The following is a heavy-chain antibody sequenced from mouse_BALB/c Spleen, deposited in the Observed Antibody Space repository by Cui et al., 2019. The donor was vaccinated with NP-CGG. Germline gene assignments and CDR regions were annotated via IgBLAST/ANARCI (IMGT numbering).Heavy chain of an antibody. J-gene: IGHJ2*01. CDR2: IDPNSGGI. V-gene: IGHV1-72*01. Sequence: QVQLQQPGAELVKPGASVKLSCKASGYTFTNYWMHWVKQRPGRCLEWIGRIDPNSGGIKYNEKFKRKATLTVDKPSSTAYMQLSSLTSEDSAVYYCARYDYYGNSYFDYWGQGTTLTVSS. CDR3: ARYDYYGNSYFDY. CDR1: GYTFTNYW. D-gene: IGHD1-1*01.